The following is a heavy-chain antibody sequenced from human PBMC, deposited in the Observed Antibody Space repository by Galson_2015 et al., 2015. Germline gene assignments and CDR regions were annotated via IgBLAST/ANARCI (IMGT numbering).Heavy chain of an antibody. V-gene: IGHV3-72*01. CDR1: GFTFSDHY. J-gene: IGHJ4*02. CDR3: ARVLGVFGTWGFDY. Sequence: SLRLSCAASGFTFSDHYMDWVRQAPGKGLEWVGRIRNKPNSYTTDYAASVKDRFTISRDDSKNSLYLQMNSLKTEDTALYFCARVLGVFGTWGFDYWGQGTLVTVSS. D-gene: IGHD6-19*01. CDR2: IRNKPNSYTT.